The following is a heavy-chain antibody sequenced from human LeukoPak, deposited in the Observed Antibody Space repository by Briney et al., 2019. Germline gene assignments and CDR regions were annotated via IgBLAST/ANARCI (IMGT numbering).Heavy chain of an antibody. CDR2: IHYRGST. CDR3: ASLGGYCSSVSCYQYFDL. J-gene: IGHJ2*01. Sequence: PSETLSLTCTLPGGSISSRSYYWGWIRQPPGKGLAWIGTIHYRGSTFYNPSLKSRVTISVDTSKIQFSLKLSSVTASDTAVYYCASLGGYCSSVSCYQYFDLWGRGTLVTVSS. V-gene: IGHV4-39*01. D-gene: IGHD2-2*01. CDR1: GGSISSRSYY.